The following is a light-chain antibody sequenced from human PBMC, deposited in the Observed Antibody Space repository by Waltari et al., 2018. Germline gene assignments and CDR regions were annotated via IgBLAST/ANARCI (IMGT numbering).Light chain of an antibody. CDR1: QSVSNNQ. CDR3: QQYGSSPLT. Sequence: EIVLTQSPGTLFLSPGESATLSFRASQSVSNNQLAWYPQSPGQAPRLVIHGAFARATAIPDRFSGNGSGTDFTLTISRLEPEDFAMYYCQQYGSSPLTFGQGTRLEIK. J-gene: IGKJ5*01. V-gene: IGKV3-20*01. CDR2: GAF.